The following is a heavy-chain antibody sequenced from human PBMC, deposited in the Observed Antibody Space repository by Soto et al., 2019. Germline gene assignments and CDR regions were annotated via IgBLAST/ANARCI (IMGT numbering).Heavy chain of an antibody. J-gene: IGHJ4*02. Sequence: ASETLSLTCTVSGGSISSYYWSWIRQPAGKGLEWIGRIYTSGSTNYNPSLKSRVTMSVDTSKNQFSLKLSSVTAADTAVYYCARDSALYYYDSSGYFDYWGQGTLVTVSS. D-gene: IGHD3-22*01. V-gene: IGHV4-4*07. CDR2: IYTSGST. CDR1: GGSISSYY. CDR3: ARDSALYYYDSSGYFDY.